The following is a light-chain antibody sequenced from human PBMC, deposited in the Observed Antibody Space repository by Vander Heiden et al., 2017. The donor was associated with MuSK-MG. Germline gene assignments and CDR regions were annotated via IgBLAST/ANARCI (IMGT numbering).Light chain of an antibody. CDR2: AAS. Sequence: DIQMTQSPSFLSASVGDRVTITCRASQGIRNDLGWYQQKPGKAPKRLIYAASSLQSGVPLRFSGSGYGKEFTLTISSRQPEDFASYYCLQHNSYPPWTFGQGTKVEIK. CDR3: LQHNSYPPWT. J-gene: IGKJ1*01. CDR1: QGIRND. V-gene: IGKV1-17*01.